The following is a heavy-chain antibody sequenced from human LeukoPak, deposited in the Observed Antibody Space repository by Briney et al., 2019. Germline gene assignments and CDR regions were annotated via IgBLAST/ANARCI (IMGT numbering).Heavy chain of an antibody. CDR2: INIDGSSG. V-gene: IGHV3-74*01. CDR1: GFTFRSYW. Sequence: GGSLRLSCAASGFTFRSYWMHWVRQAPGKGLVWVSRINIDGSSGSYADSVEGRFTISRDNAKNTLYLQMNSLRAEDTAVYYCARDDCSSSSCLTYWGQGTLVTVSS. D-gene: IGHD2-2*01. J-gene: IGHJ4*02. CDR3: ARDDCSSSSCLTY.